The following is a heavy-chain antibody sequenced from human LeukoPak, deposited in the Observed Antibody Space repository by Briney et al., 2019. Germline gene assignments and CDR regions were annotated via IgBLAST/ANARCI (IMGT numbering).Heavy chain of an antibody. CDR1: GFTVAANY. CDR3: ATPGGSGDYPYPTYFNY. CDR2: FYSGGSA. D-gene: IGHD3-10*01. Sequence: GGSLRLSCSVSGFTVAANYMTWVRQAPGKGLEWVSVFYSGGSAYYADSVKGRFTISRDLSTNTLFLQMISLRAEDTAVYYCATPGGSGDYPYPTYFNYWGQGTLITVSS. V-gene: IGHV3-53*01. J-gene: IGHJ4*02.